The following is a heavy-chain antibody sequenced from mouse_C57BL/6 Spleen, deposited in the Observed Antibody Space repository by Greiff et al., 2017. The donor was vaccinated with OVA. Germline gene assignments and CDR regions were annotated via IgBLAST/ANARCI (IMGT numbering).Heavy chain of an antibody. CDR3: ARSFFISTVVATIDFDY. CDR1: GYTFTSYG. D-gene: IGHD1-1*01. J-gene: IGHJ2*01. Sequence: QVQLKQSGAELARPGASVKLSCKASGYTFTSYGISWVKQRTGQGLEWIGEIYPRSGNTYYNEKFKGKATLTAAKSSSTAYMELRSLTSEDSAVFFCARSFFISTVVATIDFDYWGQGTTVTVSS. V-gene: IGHV1-81*01. CDR2: IYPRSGNT.